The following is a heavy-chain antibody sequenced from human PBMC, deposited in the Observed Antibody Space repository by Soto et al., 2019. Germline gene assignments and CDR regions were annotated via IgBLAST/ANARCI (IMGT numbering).Heavy chain of an antibody. J-gene: IGHJ6*02. Sequence: GESLKISCKGSGYSFTSYWINWVRQMPGKGLEWMGIIYPGDSDTRYSPSFQGQVTISADKSIDTAYLQWRSLKASDTAVYYCARHHGSPGSYFGLDVWGQGTTVAVSS. CDR3: ARHHGSPGSYFGLDV. CDR1: GYSFTSYW. D-gene: IGHD6-13*01. V-gene: IGHV5-51*01. CDR2: IYPGDSDT.